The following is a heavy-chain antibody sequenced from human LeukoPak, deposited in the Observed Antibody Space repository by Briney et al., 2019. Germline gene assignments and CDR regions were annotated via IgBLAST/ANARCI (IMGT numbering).Heavy chain of an antibody. CDR2: ISAYNGNT. J-gene: IGHJ4*02. CDR3: AREIAVAGTDY. V-gene: IGHV1-18*01. Sequence: ASVKVSCKASGYTFTSYGISRVRQAPGQGLEWMGWISAYNGNTNYVQNLQGRVTMTTDISTSTAYMELRSLRSDDTAVYYCAREIAVAGTDYWGQGTLVTVSS. CDR1: GYTFTSYG. D-gene: IGHD6-19*01.